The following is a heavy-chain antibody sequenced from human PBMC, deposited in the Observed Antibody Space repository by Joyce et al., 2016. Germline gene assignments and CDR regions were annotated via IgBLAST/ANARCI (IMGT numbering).Heavy chain of an antibody. CDR2: LSSSSSYI. CDR1: GFTFSSYS. V-gene: IGHV3-21*01. J-gene: IGHJ4*02. Sequence: EVQLVESGGGLVKPGGSLRLSCAASGFTFSSYSMSWVRQAPGKGLECVSVLSSSSSYIKYTDSVKGRFTISRDNAKNSLYLQMNSLRVEDTAVYYCARSSYTNVIFDYWGQGTLVTVSS. CDR3: ARSSYTNVIFDY. D-gene: IGHD2-8*01.